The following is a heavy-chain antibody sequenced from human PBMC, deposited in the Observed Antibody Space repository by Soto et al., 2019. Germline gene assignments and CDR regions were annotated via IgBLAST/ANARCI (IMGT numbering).Heavy chain of an antibody. V-gene: IGHV1-46*01. D-gene: IGHD3-22*01. J-gene: IGHJ5*02. CDR1: GYTFTSYY. CDR3: ARDQRGFYDSSGYWSNWFDP. CDR2: INPSGGST. Sequence: ASVKVSCKASGYTFTSYYMHWVRQAPGQGLEWMGIINPSGGSTSYAQKFQGRVTMTRDTSTSTVYMELSRLRSDDTAVYYCARDQRGFYDSSGYWSNWFDPWGQGTLVTVSS.